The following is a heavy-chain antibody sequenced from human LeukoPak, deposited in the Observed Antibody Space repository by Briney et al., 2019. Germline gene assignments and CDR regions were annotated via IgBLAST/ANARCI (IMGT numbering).Heavy chain of an antibody. CDR2: IYYTGST. D-gene: IGHD3-10*01. J-gene: IGHJ5*02. CDR3: ARDYAYYYGSGSYSNWFDR. CDR1: GGSVSSGSHY. Sequence: SETLSLTCIVSGGSVSSGSHYWSWIRQPPGKGLESIGYIYYTGSTSYNPSLKSRVTISVDTSKNQFSLELSSVTAADTAVYYCARDYAYYYGSGSYSNWFDRWGQGTLVTVSS. V-gene: IGHV4-61*01.